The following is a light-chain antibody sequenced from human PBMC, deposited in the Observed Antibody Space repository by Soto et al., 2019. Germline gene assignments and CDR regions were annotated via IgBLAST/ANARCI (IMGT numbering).Light chain of an antibody. CDR2: GAS. J-gene: IGKJ1*01. CDR1: QTVSNSY. Sequence: EIVLTQSPGTLPLSPGERATLSCRASQTVSNSYIAWYQQKPGQAPRLLIYGASSRATGIPDRFSGSGSVTDFTLTISRLEPEDFAVYYCQQYGSSPWTFGQGTTVEIK. V-gene: IGKV3-20*01. CDR3: QQYGSSPWT.